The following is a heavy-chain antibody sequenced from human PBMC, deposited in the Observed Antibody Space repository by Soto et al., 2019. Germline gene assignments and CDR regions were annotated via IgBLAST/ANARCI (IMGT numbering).Heavy chain of an antibody. CDR3: AKGGYSSSWTFDY. CDR1: GFTFSSYD. D-gene: IGHD6-13*01. J-gene: IGHJ4*02. Sequence: QVQLVESGGGVVQPGRSLRLSCAASGFTFSSYDMHWVRQAPGKGLEWVAVIWYDGSNKYYADSVKGRFTMSRDNFKNTMYLQMNSLRAEDTAVYYCAKGGYSSSWTFDYWGQRTLVTVSS. V-gene: IGHV3-33*06. CDR2: IWYDGSNK.